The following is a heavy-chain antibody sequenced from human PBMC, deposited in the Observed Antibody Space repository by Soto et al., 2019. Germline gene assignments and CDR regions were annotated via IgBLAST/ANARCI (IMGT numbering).Heavy chain of an antibody. CDR1: GITFVSRA. CDR3: ARGSTDSYPGSRIFDF. J-gene: IGHJ4*02. Sequence: GSLRLSCVASGITFVSRAMSWVRQAPGEGLEWVSTITDTGGDTKYADSVRGRFTMSRDNSKKTLYLQMNSLRVEDSAPYYCARGSTDSYPGSRIFDFWGRGTLVTVSS. D-gene: IGHD3-10*01. V-gene: IGHV3-23*01. CDR2: ITDTGGDT.